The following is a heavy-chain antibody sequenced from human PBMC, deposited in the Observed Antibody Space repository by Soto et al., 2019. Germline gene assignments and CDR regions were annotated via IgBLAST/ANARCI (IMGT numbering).Heavy chain of an antibody. CDR3: ARDPYTPTFYYDSSRSPHFDF. D-gene: IGHD3-22*01. J-gene: IGHJ4*02. V-gene: IGHV1-18*01. Sequence: ASVKVSCKASGYTFTSYGISWVRQAPGQGLERMGWISAYNGNTNYAQKLQGRVTMTTDTSTSTAYMELRSLRSNDTAVYYCARDPYTPTFYYDSSRSPHFDFWCQGTLVTVSS. CDR1: GYTFTSYG. CDR2: ISAYNGNT.